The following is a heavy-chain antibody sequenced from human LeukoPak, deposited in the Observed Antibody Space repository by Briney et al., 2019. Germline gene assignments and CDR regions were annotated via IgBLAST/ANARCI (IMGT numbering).Heavy chain of an antibody. J-gene: IGHJ3*02. CDR2: IIPILGIA. CDR3: ARDLVMNIVVVPAAIKADAFDI. CDR1: GGTFSSYT. V-gene: IGHV1-69*04. Sequence: ASVKVFCKASGGTFSSYTISWVRQAPGQGLEWMGRIIPILGIANYAQKFQGRVTITADKSTSTAYMELSSLRSEDTAVYYCARDLVMNIVVVPAAIKADAFDIWGQGTMVTVSS. D-gene: IGHD2-2*02.